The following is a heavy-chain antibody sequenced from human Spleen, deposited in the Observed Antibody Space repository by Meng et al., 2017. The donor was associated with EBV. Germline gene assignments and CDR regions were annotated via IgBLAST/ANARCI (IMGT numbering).Heavy chain of an antibody. D-gene: IGHD4-17*01. V-gene: IGHV4-34*01. CDR3: ARGETKDDYGDVNWFDP. CDR1: GGSFSGYY. Sequence: VQLHVCGAGLLKRSVTLALTCAVYGGSFSGYYGSWTRQPPGKGPEWIGEINHSGSTNYNPSLKSRVTISVDTSKNQFSLKLSSVTATDTAVYYCARGETKDDYGDVNWFDPWGQGTLVTVSS. CDR2: INHSGST. J-gene: IGHJ5*02.